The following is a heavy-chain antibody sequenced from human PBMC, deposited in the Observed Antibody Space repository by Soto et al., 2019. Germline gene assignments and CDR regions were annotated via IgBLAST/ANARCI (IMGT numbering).Heavy chain of an antibody. D-gene: IGHD3-10*01. CDR3: AREFPGSTMVRGYYYYYYGMDV. CDR2: ISAYNGNT. V-gene: IGHV1-18*01. CDR1: GYTFTSYG. Sequence: GASVKVSCKASGYTFTSYGISWVRQAPGQGLEWMGWISAYNGNTNYAQKLQGRVTMTTDTSTSTAYMELRSLRSDDTAVYYCAREFPGSTMVRGYYYYYYGMDVWGQGTTVTVSS. J-gene: IGHJ6*02.